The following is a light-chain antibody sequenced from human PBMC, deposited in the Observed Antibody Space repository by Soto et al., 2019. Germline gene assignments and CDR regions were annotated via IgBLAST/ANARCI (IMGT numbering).Light chain of an antibody. V-gene: IGKV1-27*01. Sequence: IQMSQSPSSLSAFVGDTVTITCRASQGIANYLAWYQQKPGKVPRLLLYGASTLQSGVPSRFSGSGSGTDFTLIISSLQPEDVATYFCQKYSSAPLTFGGGTGVEIK. J-gene: IGKJ4*01. CDR3: QKYSSAPLT. CDR1: QGIANY. CDR2: GAS.